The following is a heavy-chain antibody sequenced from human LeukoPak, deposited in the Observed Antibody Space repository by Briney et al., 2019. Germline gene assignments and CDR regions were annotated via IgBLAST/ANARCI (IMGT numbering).Heavy chain of an antibody. D-gene: IGHD3-22*01. V-gene: IGHV1-2*06. CDR3: ARFPYYDSSGYYYFDY. CDR1: GYTFTGYY. CDR2: INPNSGGT. J-gene: IGHJ4*02. Sequence: ASLKVSCKASGYTFTGYYMHWVRQAPGQGLEWMGRINPNSGGTNYAQKFQGRVTMTRDTSISTAYMELSRLRSDDTAVYYCARFPYYDSSGYYYFDYWGQGTLVTVSS.